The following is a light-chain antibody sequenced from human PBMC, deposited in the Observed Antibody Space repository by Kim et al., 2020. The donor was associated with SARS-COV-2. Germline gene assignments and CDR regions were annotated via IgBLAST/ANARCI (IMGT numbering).Light chain of an antibody. Sequence: SYELTQPPSVSVAPGETTRITCEGEIIENNSVHWYQQRPGQAPVLVIYYDTDRPSGIPERISGTNSETTATLTISRVEAADEADYYCQVWDSSVDHYVFGTGTKVTVL. CDR1: IIENNS. CDR2: YDT. V-gene: IGLV3-21*04. J-gene: IGLJ1*01. CDR3: QVWDSSVDHYV.